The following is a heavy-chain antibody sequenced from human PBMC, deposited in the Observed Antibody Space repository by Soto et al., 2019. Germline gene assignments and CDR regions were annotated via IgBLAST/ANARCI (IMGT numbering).Heavy chain of an antibody. V-gene: IGHV1-69*12. D-gene: IGHD2-21*01. CDR1: GGTFSSNS. CDR3: ARDRRLFGHDK. CDR2: VIPTFGTA. J-gene: IGHJ4*02. Sequence: QVQLVQSGAEMKKPGSSVKVTCKASGGTFSSNSISWVRQAPGQGLEWMGGVIPTFGTAKYAQKFQGRVTITADESTRTCYMELRSLTSEDTAVYYCARDRRLFGHDKWGQGTLVSVSS.